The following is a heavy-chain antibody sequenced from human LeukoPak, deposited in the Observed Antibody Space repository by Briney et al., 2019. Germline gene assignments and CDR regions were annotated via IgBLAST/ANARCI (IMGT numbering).Heavy chain of an antibody. CDR2: MNPNSGNT. CDR3: ARGYLGYYYYYMDV. V-gene: IGHV1-8*01. J-gene: IGHJ6*03. CDR1: GYTFTSYD. Sequence: ASVKVFCKASGYTFTSYDINWVRQATGQGLEWMGWMNPNSGNTGYAQKFQGRVTMTRNTSISTAYMELSSLRSEDTAVYYCARGYLGYYYYYMDVWGKGTTVTVSS.